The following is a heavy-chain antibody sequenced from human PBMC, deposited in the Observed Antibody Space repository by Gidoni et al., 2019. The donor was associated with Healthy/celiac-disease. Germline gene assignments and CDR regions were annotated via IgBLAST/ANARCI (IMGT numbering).Heavy chain of an antibody. CDR2: NSAYNGNT. J-gene: IGHJ4*02. CDR3: PLLDFFLITFLGVISPRTLAY. V-gene: IGHV1-18*01. CDR1: GYTSTSYV. Sequence: QVQRVQSGAEVQKSGASVKGSCMQSGYTSTSYVCSWVRQAPGQGLEWMGWNSAYNGNTNYAQKLPGRVTMTTSTSTSPAYMELLSLLSYDTSFYYVPLLDFFLITFLGVISPRTLAYWGPFTLVPLSS. D-gene: IGHD3-16*02.